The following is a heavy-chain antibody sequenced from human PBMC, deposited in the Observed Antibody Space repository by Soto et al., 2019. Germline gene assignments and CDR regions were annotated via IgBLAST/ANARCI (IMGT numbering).Heavy chain of an antibody. CDR3: ARDLIVDGPDNYAMDV. CDR1: GYSPGGNY. CDR2: INPNSSGT. Sequence: ASVKVSCKASGYSPGGNYIHWVRQTPGQGLEWMGWINPNSSGTVYAQKFQGRVTMTRDTSLTTVYMQLNRLTSDDSAVYYCARDLIVDGPDNYAMDVWGQGTTVTVSS. J-gene: IGHJ6*02. V-gene: IGHV1-2*02. D-gene: IGHD3-22*01.